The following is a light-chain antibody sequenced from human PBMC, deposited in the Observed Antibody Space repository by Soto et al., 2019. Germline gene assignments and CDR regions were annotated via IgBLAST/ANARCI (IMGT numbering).Light chain of an antibody. J-gene: IGLJ2*01. CDR1: SSDVGGYKY. V-gene: IGLV2-11*01. Sequence: QSALTQPRSVSGSPGQSVTISCTGTSSDVGGYKYVSWYQQHPGKTPKLMIYDVSKRPSGVPDRFSGSKSGNTASLTISGRQAEDEADYYCCSYAGTYTLVVFGGGTKLTVL. CDR2: DVS. CDR3: CSYAGTYTLVV.